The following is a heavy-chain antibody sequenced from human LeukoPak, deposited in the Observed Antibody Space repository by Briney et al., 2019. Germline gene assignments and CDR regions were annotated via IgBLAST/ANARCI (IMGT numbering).Heavy chain of an antibody. J-gene: IGHJ4*02. CDR3: AKEVGVPVAGEVDY. CDR1: GFTFSSYG. V-gene: IGHV3-33*06. Sequence: PGGSLRLSCAASGFTFSSYGMHWVRQAPGKGLEWVAVIWYDGSNKYYADSVKGRFTISRDNSKNTLYLQMNSLRAEDTAVYYCAKEVGVPVAGEVDYWGQGTLVTVSS. CDR2: IWYDGSNK. D-gene: IGHD6-19*01.